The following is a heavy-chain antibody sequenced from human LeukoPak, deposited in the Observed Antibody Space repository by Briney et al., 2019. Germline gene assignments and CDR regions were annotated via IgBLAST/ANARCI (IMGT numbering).Heavy chain of an antibody. J-gene: IGHJ4*02. CDR3: AKGWYYYDSSSYYCRGY. Sequence: GGSLRLSCAASGFTFSSYAMSWVRQAPGKGLEWVSGISGSGGSTYYADSVKGRFTISRDNSKNTLYLQMNSLRAEDTAVYYCAKGWYYYDSSSYYCRGYWGQGTLVTVSS. V-gene: IGHV3-23*01. D-gene: IGHD3-22*01. CDR1: GFTFSSYA. CDR2: ISGSGGST.